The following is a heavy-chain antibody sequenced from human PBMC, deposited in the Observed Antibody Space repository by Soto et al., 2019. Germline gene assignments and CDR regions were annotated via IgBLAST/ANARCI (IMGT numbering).Heavy chain of an antibody. Sequence: GGSLRLSCAASGFTFSSYGMHWVRQAPGKGLEWVAVISYDGSNKYYADSVKGRFTISRDNSKNTLYLQMNSLRAEDTAVYYCAKGVQLWLLDYWGQGTLVTVSS. J-gene: IGHJ4*02. D-gene: IGHD5-18*01. CDR2: ISYDGSNK. V-gene: IGHV3-30*18. CDR1: GFTFSSYG. CDR3: AKGVQLWLLDY.